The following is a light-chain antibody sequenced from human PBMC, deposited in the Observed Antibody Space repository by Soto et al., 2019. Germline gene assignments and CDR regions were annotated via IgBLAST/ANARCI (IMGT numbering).Light chain of an antibody. CDR3: QQRSNWRIT. Sequence: IVMTQSPATLSVSPGERATLSCRASQSVSSNLAWYQQKPGQAPRLLIYGASTRATGIPARFSGSGSGTEFTLTISRLEPEDFAVYYCQQRSNWRITFGQGTRLEIK. J-gene: IGKJ5*01. V-gene: IGKV3-15*01. CDR2: GAS. CDR1: QSVSSN.